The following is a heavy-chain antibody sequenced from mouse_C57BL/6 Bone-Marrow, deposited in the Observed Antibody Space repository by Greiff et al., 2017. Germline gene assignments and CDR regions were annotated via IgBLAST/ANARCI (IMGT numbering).Heavy chain of an antibody. J-gene: IGHJ2*01. CDR3: ARRYDGYLYYFDY. D-gene: IGHD2-3*01. V-gene: IGHV1-7*01. Sequence: VQLQQSGAELAKPGASVKLSCKASGYTFTSYWMHWVKQRPGQGLEWIGYINPSSGYTKYNQKFKDKATLTADKSSSTAYMQLSSLTYEDSAVYYCARRYDGYLYYFDYWGQGTTLTVSS. CDR1: GYTFTSYW. CDR2: INPSSGYT.